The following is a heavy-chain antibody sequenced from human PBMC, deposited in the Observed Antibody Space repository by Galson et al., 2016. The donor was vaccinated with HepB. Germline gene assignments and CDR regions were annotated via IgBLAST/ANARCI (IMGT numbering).Heavy chain of an antibody. CDR3: ARPPEGDRRYFDL. D-gene: IGHD3-16*01. Sequence: SLRLSCAASRLTFSSYWMTWVRQAPGKGLEWVSFISITSGYKYYADSLKGRVTISRDNAKNSLYLQMNSLRAEDTAVYYCARPPEGDRRYFDLWGRGTLVTVSS. J-gene: IGHJ2*01. CDR2: ISITSGYK. V-gene: IGHV3-21*01. CDR1: RLTFSSYW.